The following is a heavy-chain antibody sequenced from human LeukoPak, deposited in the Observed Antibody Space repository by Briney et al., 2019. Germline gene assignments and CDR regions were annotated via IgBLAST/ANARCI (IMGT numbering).Heavy chain of an antibody. Sequence: SETLSLTCTVSGGSISNSNYYWGWIRQPPGKGLEWIGNIYYSGSTYYNPSLRSRVTISVDTSKNQFSLKVSSVTAADTAVYYCARGDCSSTICYSPMDVWGKGTTVTVSS. CDR1: GGSISNSNYY. V-gene: IGHV4-39*01. D-gene: IGHD2-2*01. CDR2: IYYSGST. CDR3: ARGDCSSTICYSPMDV. J-gene: IGHJ6*03.